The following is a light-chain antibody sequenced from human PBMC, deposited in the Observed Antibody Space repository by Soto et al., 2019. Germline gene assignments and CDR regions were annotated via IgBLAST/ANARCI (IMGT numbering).Light chain of an antibody. CDR2: EVS. V-gene: IGLV2-23*02. Sequence: QSVLTQPASVSGSPGQSITISCTGTSSDVGSYNLDSWYQQHPGKAPKLMIYEVSKRPSGVSNRFSGSKSGNTASLTISGLQAEDEADYYCCSYAGSSTLVVFGGGTKLTVL. J-gene: IGLJ2*01. CDR3: CSYAGSSTLVV. CDR1: SSDVGSYNL.